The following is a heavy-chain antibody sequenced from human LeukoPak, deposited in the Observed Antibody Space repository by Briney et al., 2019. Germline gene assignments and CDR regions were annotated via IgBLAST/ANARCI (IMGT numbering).Heavy chain of an antibody. D-gene: IGHD5-12*01. V-gene: IGHV4-39*01. J-gene: IGHJ4*02. CDR2: IYYSGST. CDR1: GGSISSSSYY. CDR3: ARRGRGVATQGFDY. Sequence: PSETLSLTCTVSGGSISSSSYYWGWIRQPPGKGLEWLGSIYYSGSTYYNPSLKSRVTISVDTSKNQFSLKLSSVTAADTAVYYCARRGRGVATQGFDYWGQGTLVTVSS.